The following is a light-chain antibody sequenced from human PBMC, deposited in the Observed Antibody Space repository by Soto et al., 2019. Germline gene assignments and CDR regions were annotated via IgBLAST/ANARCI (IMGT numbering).Light chain of an antibody. CDR1: QSVSSIY. CDR2: GAS. V-gene: IGKV3-20*01. Sequence: EIGFTQSPGPLSLSPGERATLSCRASQSVSSIYLAWYQQKPGQAPRLLIYGASRRATGIPDRFRGSGSGTDSTLIISRLEPGDFAVYYCQQFYTWPPSTFGQGTGLEIK. J-gene: IGKJ5*01. CDR3: QQFYTWPPST.